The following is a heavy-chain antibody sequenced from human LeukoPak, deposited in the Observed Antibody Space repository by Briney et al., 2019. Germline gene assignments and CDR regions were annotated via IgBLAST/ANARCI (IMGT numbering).Heavy chain of an antibody. CDR3: AKVRNCYGDCYYFDY. D-gene: IGHD2-2*01. V-gene: IGHV3-23*01. J-gene: IGHJ4*02. Sequence: GGSLRLSCAVSGLTFNNYAMSWVRQVPGKGLEWVSGIRGSGDSTYYVDSVKGRFTISRDNSKNTLYLQMNSLRAEDTAVYYCAKVRNCYGDCYYFDYWGQGTLVTVSS. CDR1: GLTFNNYA. CDR2: IRGSGDST.